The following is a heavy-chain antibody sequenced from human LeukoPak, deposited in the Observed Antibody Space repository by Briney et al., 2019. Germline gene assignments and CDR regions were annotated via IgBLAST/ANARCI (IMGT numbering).Heavy chain of an antibody. CDR2: IRYDGSNK. CDR3: AREGRSSSSF. D-gene: IGHD6-6*01. Sequence: GGSLRLSCAASGFTFSSYVMHWVRQAPGKGLEWVAFIRYDGSNKYYSDSVKGRFTISRDNSKNTLYLQMNSLRAEDTAVYYCAREGRSSSSFWGQGTMVTVSS. CDR1: GFTFSSYV. V-gene: IGHV3-30*02. J-gene: IGHJ3*01.